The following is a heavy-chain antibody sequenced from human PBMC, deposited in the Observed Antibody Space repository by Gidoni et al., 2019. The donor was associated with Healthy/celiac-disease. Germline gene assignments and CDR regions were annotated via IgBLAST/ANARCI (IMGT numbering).Heavy chain of an antibody. CDR1: GFTFSSYW. CDR2: IKQDGSEK. Sequence: EVQLVESGGGLVQPGGSLRLSCAASGFTFSSYWMSWVRQAPGKGLEWVANIKQDGSEKYYVDSVKGRFTISRDNAKNSLYLQMNSLRAEDTAVYYCARDNFVAGLENYYYGMDVWGQGTTVTVSS. V-gene: IGHV3-7*01. J-gene: IGHJ6*02. D-gene: IGHD6-19*01. CDR3: ARDNFVAGLENYYYGMDV.